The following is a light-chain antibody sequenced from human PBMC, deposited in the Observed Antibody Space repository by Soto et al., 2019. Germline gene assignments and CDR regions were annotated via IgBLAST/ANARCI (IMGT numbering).Light chain of an antibody. J-gene: IGLJ2*01. V-gene: IGLV2-8*01. CDR3: SSYAASNNLGV. CDR2: EVS. CDR1: SSDVGGYNY. Sequence: QSALTQPPSASGSPGQSVTISCIGTSSDVGGYNYVSWYQQHPGKAPKRMIYEVSKRPSGVPDRFSGSKSGNTASLPVSGLQAEYEADYYCSSYAASNNLGVFGGGTKVTVL.